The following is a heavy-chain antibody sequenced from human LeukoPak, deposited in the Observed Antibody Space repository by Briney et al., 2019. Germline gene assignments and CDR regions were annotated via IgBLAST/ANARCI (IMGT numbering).Heavy chain of an antibody. V-gene: IGHV3-11*03. Sequence: GGSLRLSCAASGFTFSDYYMSWIRQAPGKGLEWVSYISSSSSYTNYADSVKGRFTISRDNSKSTLYLQMNSLRVEDTAIYYCAANRDTWFFDAWGQGSLITVSS. CDR1: GFTFSDYY. CDR3: AANRDTWFFDA. CDR2: ISSSSSYT. J-gene: IGHJ5*02. D-gene: IGHD3-9*01.